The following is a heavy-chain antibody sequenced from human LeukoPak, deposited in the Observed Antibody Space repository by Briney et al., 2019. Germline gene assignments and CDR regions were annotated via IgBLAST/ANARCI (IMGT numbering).Heavy chain of an antibody. V-gene: IGHV4-59*01. J-gene: IGHJ4*02. CDR2: VFHSGST. CDR3: ARAGNGYYPFDY. CDR1: GGSISTYY. D-gene: IGHD3-22*01. Sequence: SETLSLTCTVSGGSISTYYWSWIRQPPGKRLEWIGYVFHSGSTNYNPSLKSRVTISVDTSKNQFSLILTSVTAADTAVYYCARAGNGYYPFDYWGQGTLVTVSS.